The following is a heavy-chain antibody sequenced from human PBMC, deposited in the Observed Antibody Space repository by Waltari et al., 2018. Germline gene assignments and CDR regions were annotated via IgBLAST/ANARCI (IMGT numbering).Heavy chain of an antibody. J-gene: IGHJ1*01. Sequence: QVQLVQSGAEVKKPGASVKVSCKASGYTFTGYYMHWVRQAPGQGLEWMGWINPNSGGTNYAQKFQGRVTMTRDTSISTAYMELSRLRSDDTAVYYCARVRTTVSTAVWFQHWGQGTLVTVSS. CDR3: ARVRTTVSTAVWFQH. CDR2: INPNSGGT. D-gene: IGHD4-17*01. V-gene: IGHV1-2*02. CDR1: GYTFTGYY.